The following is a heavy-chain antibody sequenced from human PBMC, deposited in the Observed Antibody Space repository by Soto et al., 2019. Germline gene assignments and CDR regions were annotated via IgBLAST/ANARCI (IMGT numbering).Heavy chain of an antibody. J-gene: IGHJ4*02. Sequence: QVQLVESGGGLVKPGGSLRLSCAASGFTLSDYYMTWIRQAPGKGLEWVSAISIIGTTIHYADSVSGRFTISRDNAKSSLWLQMNTLRAEDTAGYYCARFRGDGYYTFWGQGTLVTVSS. CDR3: ARFRGDGYYTF. CDR2: ISIIGTTI. CDR1: GFTLSDYY. D-gene: IGHD3-3*01. V-gene: IGHV3-11*01.